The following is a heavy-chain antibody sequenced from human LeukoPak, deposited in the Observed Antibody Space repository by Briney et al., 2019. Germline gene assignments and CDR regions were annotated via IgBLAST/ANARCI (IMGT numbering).Heavy chain of an antibody. J-gene: IGHJ5*02. CDR3: ARGGTTVTPGLLWFDP. V-gene: IGHV4-31*03. CDR1: GGSISSGGYY. Sequence: SQTLSLTCTVSGGSISSGGYYWSWIRQHPGKGLEWIGYIYYSGSTYYNPSLKSRVTISVDTSKNQFSLKLSSVTAADTAVYYCARGGTTVTPGLLWFDPWGQGTLVTVSS. CDR2: IYYSGST. D-gene: IGHD4-17*01.